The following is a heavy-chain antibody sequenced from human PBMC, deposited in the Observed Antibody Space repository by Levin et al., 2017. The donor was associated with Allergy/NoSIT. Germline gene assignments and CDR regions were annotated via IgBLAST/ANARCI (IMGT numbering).Heavy chain of an antibody. CDR3: ARDYLWAYDF. J-gene: IGHJ4*02. V-gene: IGHV3-30*03. CDR1: GFSFSTYG. Sequence: GGSLRLSCAASGFSFSTYGIQWVRQAPGKGLEWVALITSDGTNKYYADPVKGRFTISRDNSKNTVYLQMNSLRAEDTALYFCARDYLWAYDFWGQGILVTVSS. D-gene: IGHD3-16*01. CDR2: ITSDGTNK.